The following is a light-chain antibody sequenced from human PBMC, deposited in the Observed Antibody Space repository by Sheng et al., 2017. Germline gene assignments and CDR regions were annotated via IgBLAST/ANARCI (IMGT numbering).Light chain of an antibody. CDR2: GSS. V-gene: IGKV3D-15*01. CDR3: QQYDSEIT. Sequence: ETVMTQSPATLSVSPGERATLSCRASQSVNTNLAWYQHKPGQAPRLLMYGSSTRATGIPARFSGSGSGTDFTLTISSLEPEDFATYYCQQYDSEITFGQGTRLEIK. CDR1: QSVNTN. J-gene: IGKJ5*01.